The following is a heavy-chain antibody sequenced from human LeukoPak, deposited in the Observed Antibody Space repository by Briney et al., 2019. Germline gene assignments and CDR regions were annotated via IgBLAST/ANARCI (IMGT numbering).Heavy chain of an antibody. CDR2: ISSSSSYI. D-gene: IGHD3-10*01. CDR1: GFTFSSYS. Sequence: GGSLRLSCAASGFTFSSYSMNWVRQAPGKGLEWVSSISSSSSYIYYADSVKGRFTISRDNAKNSLYLQMNSLRAEDTAVYYCARDSSRITMVRGAIPPDYWGQGTLVTVSS. J-gene: IGHJ4*02. CDR3: ARDSSRITMVRGAIPPDY. V-gene: IGHV3-21*01.